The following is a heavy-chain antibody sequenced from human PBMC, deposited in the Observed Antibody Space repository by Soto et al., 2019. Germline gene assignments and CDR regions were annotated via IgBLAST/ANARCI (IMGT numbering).Heavy chain of an antibody. CDR2: IKEDGSET. V-gene: IGHV3-7*04. D-gene: IGHD3-10*01. CDR1: GFTFNSYW. Sequence: VQLVESGGGLVQPGGSLRLSCAASGFTFNSYWMSWVRQAPGRGLEWVASIKEDGSETYYVDSVKGRFTISRDNAKNSLYLHMNSLRADDTAVYYCARATGADKEDYWGQGTLVTVSS. J-gene: IGHJ4*02. CDR3: ARATGADKEDY.